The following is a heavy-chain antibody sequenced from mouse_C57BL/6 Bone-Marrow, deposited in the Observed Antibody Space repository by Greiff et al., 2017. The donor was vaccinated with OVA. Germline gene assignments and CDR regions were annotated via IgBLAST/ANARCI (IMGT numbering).Heavy chain of an antibody. CDR3: ARDRYGYDLYFDY. D-gene: IGHD2-2*01. CDR2: INPYNGGT. J-gene: IGHJ2*01. V-gene: IGHV1-19*01. Sequence: VQLKESGPVLVKPGASVKMSCKASGYTFTDYYMNWVKQSHGKSLEWIGVINPYNGGTSYNQKFKGKATLTVDKSSSTAYMELNSLTSEDSAVYYCARDRYGYDLYFDYWGQGTTLTVSS. CDR1: GYTFTDYY.